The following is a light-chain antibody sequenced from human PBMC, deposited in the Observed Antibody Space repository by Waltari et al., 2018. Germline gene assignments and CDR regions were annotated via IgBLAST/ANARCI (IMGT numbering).Light chain of an antibody. J-gene: IGLJ2*01. CDR2: DNN. CDR1: GSNIGNNF. CDR3: GTWDTDLSVV. V-gene: IGLV1-51*01. Sequence: QSVLTQPPSVSAAPGQKVTISCPGTGSNIGNNFVSWYQHLPGTAPKLLIYDNNKRPSGIPDRFSGSKSGTSATLGITGLQTGDEADYYCGTWDTDLSVVFGGGTKLTVL.